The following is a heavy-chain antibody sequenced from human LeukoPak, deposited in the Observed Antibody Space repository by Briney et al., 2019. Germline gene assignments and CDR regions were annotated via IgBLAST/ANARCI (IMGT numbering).Heavy chain of an antibody. D-gene: IGHD5-12*01. CDR1: GYSISSGYY. CDR3: ARLVRSGLDCDY. J-gene: IGHJ4*02. V-gene: IGHV4-38-2*01. CDR2: VYHSGTT. Sequence: SETLSLTXVVSGYSISSGYYWGWIRQPPGEGLEWIGSVYHSGTTYYNPSLKSRVTMSLDTSRNQFSLKLSSVTAADTAVYYCARLVRSGLDCDYWGQGTLVTVSS.